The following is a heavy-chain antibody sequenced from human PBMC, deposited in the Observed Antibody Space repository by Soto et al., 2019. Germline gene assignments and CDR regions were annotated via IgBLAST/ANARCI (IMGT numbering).Heavy chain of an antibody. CDR2: IYYSGST. D-gene: IGHD6-6*01. V-gene: IGHV4-39*01. Sequence: SETLSLTCTVSGGSSSSSSYYWGWVRQPPGKGLEWIGSIYYSGSTYYNPSLKSRVTISVDTSKNQFSLKLSSVTAADTAVYYCARQDSSSSAFDYWGQGTLVTVSS. CDR1: GGSSSSSSYY. CDR3: ARQDSSSSAFDY. J-gene: IGHJ4*02.